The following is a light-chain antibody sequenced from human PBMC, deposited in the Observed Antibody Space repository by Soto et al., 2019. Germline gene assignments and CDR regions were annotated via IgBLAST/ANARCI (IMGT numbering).Light chain of an antibody. CDR1: QSVGSN. J-gene: IGKJ5*01. V-gene: IGKV3-15*01. Sequence: EIVMTQSPATLSVSPGERATLSCRASQSVGSNLAWYQQKHGQPPRLLIYAASTTATGIPARFSGSGSGTEFTLTISSLQSEDFAVYYCQQYDNWPPSTFGQGTRLGIK. CDR2: AAS. CDR3: QQYDNWPPST.